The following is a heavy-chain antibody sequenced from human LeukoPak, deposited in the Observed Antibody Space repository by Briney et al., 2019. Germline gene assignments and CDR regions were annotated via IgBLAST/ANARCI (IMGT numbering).Heavy chain of an antibody. J-gene: IGHJ3*02. CDR1: GGSFSGYY. Sequence: SETLSLTCAVYGGSFSGYYWSWIRQPPGKGLEWIGEINHSGSTNYNPSLKSRVTISVDTSKNQFSLKLSSVTAADTAVYYCARGRYRLRYSSGSHDAFDIWGQGTMATVSS. CDR3: ARGRYRLRYSSGSHDAFDI. D-gene: IGHD6-19*01. CDR2: INHSGST. V-gene: IGHV4-34*01.